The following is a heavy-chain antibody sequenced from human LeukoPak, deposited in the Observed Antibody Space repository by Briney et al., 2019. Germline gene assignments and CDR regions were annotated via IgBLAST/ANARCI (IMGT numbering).Heavy chain of an antibody. V-gene: IGHV4-34*01. CDR3: ARAKRPALAGTGYYYYGMDV. J-gene: IGHJ6*04. Sequence: SETLSLTCAVYGGSFSGYYWSWIRQPPGKGLEWIGEINHSGSTNYNPSLKSRVTISVDTSKNQFSLKLSSVTAADTAVYYCARAKRPALAGTGYYYYGMDVWGKGTTVTVSS. CDR1: GGSFSGYY. CDR2: INHSGST. D-gene: IGHD6-19*01.